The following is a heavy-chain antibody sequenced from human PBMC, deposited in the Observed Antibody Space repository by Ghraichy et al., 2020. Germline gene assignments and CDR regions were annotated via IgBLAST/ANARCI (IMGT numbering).Heavy chain of an antibody. CDR2: IYYSGST. D-gene: IGHD6-13*01. J-gene: IGHJ4*02. V-gene: IGHV4-39*01. Sequence: SETLSLTCTVSGGSISSSSYYWGWIRQPPGKGLEWIGSIYYSGSTYYNPSLKSRVTISVDTSKNQFSLKLSSVTAADTAVYYCARGSAAGTYYWGQGTLVTVSS. CDR3: ARGSAAGTYY. CDR1: GGSISSSSYY.